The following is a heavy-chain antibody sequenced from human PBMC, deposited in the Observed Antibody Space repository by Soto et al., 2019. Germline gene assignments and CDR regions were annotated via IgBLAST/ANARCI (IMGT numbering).Heavy chain of an antibody. Sequence: QITLKESGPTLVKPTQTLTLTCTFSGFSLSTSGVGVGWIRQPPGKALEWLALIYWDDDKRYSPSLKSRLTITKDTSKNQLVLTITNSDTVVTATYYCANKVSFWSGYAAFDIWGQGKMVTVSP. J-gene: IGHJ3*02. D-gene: IGHD3-3*01. CDR1: GFSLSTSGVG. CDR3: ANKVSFWSGYAAFDI. V-gene: IGHV2-5*02. CDR2: IYWDDDK.